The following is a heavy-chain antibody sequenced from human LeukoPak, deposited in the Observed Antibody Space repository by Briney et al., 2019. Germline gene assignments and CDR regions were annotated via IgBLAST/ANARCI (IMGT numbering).Heavy chain of an antibody. CDR1: RFTFSSYG. V-gene: IGHV3-30*02. CDR3: AKDYDSSGYTDY. J-gene: IGHJ4*02. CDR2: IRFDGSNK. D-gene: IGHD3-22*01. Sequence: TGGSLRLSCAASRFTFSSYGMHWVRQAPGKGLEWVAYIRFDGSNKDYADSVKGRFTISRDNSKNTLYLQMNSLRAEDTAVYYCAKDYDSSGYTDYWGQGTLVTVSS.